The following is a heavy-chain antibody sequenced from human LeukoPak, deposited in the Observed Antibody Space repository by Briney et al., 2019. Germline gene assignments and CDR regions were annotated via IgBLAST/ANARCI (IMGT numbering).Heavy chain of an antibody. V-gene: IGHV1-2*02. D-gene: IGHD5-18*01. CDR1: GYSFTGYY. CDR3: ARTPRYSYGYDY. Sequence: ASVKVSCKASGYSFTGYYMHWVRQAPGQGLVWMGWINPNSGDTKYAQKFQGRVTMTRDTSTSTAYMELSRLRSDDTAVYYCARTPRYSYGYDYWGQGTLVTVSS. J-gene: IGHJ4*02. CDR2: INPNSGDT.